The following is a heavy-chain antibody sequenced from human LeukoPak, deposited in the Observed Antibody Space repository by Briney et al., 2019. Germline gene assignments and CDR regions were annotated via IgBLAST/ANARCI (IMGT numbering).Heavy chain of an antibody. Sequence: PGGSLRLSCAPSGFSFDDYGMSWVRQAPGKGLEWVSAISGSGGSTYYADSVKGRFTISKDNSKNTLYLQINSLRAEDTAVYYCAKDKKGRVSLPQCDYFDYGGQGTLSPSPQ. CDR3: AKDKKGRVSLPQCDYFDY. J-gene: IGHJ4*02. CDR2: ISGSGGST. CDR1: GFSFDDYG. V-gene: IGHV3-23*01. D-gene: IGHD6-6*01.